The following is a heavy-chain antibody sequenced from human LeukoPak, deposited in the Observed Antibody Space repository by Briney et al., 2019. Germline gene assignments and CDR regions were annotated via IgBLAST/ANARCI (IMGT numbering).Heavy chain of an antibody. CDR2: ISSDSSYI. V-gene: IGHV3-21*01. J-gene: IGHJ4*02. CDR1: GFTFSDYT. CDR3: ARDPNVLGITPYYFDF. Sequence: PGGSLRLSCAASGFTFSDYTMTWVRQAPGKVLEWVASISSDSSYIDYADSVKGRFTISRDNAKNSLFLKTDTLRGDDTGIYYCARDPNVLGITPYYFDFWGQGTLVTVSS. D-gene: IGHD3-10*02.